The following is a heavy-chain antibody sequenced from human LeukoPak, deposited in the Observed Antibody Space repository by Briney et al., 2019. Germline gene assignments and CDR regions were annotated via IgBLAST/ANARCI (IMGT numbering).Heavy chain of an antibody. CDR1: GYAFTSYY. J-gene: IGHJ4*02. CDR3: ARDPYYDSRGYYPYLDY. Sequence: ASVKVSCKASGYAFTSYYMHWVRQAPGQGLEWMGIINPSGGSTSYAQKFQGRVTMTRDTSTSTVYMELSSLRSEDTAVYYCARDPYYDSRGYYPYLDYWGRGTLVTVSS. V-gene: IGHV1-46*01. CDR2: INPSGGST. D-gene: IGHD3-22*01.